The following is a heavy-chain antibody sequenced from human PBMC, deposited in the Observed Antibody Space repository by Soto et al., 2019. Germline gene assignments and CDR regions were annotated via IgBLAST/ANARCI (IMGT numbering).Heavy chain of an antibody. CDR3: ARAYIAAAFDY. CDR1: GFTFRDHW. Sequence: GGSLRLSCAASGFTFRDHWMHWVRQAPGKGLVWVSRINSDGSTTTYADSVKGRFTISRDNAKSSLYLQMNSLRAEDTAVYYCARAYIAAAFDYWGQGTLVTVSS. D-gene: IGHD6-13*01. CDR2: INSDGSTT. J-gene: IGHJ4*02. V-gene: IGHV3-74*01.